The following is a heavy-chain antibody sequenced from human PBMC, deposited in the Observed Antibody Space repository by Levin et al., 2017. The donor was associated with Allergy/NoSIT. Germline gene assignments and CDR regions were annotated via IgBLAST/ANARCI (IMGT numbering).Heavy chain of an antibody. V-gene: IGHV3-33*01. D-gene: IGHD1-26*01. Sequence: GGSLRLSCAASGFTFSSCAMHWVRQAPGKGLEWVAMISFDGRNEYYGDSVTGRFTISRDNSKNTLFMQMNNLRVEDTGIYYCARKGRGARGAYTYDNGLDVWGQGTTVTVSS. J-gene: IGHJ6*02. CDR3: ARKGRGARGAYTYDNGLDV. CDR2: ISFDGRNE. CDR1: GFTFSSCA.